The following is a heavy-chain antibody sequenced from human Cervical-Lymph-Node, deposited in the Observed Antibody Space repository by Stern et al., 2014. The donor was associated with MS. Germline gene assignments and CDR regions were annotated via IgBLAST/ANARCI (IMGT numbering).Heavy chain of an antibody. D-gene: IGHD6-13*01. V-gene: IGHV4-39*01. Sequence: QLQLQESGPGLVKPSETLSLTCTVSGGSIYSSTYSWGWIRQPPGQGLEYIGSIHNSGTTYFNPSLKSRVTISADTSKNQSPLNLNSVTAADTAVYYCARRGPNVAACSFDSWGQGTLVAVSS. CDR2: IHNSGTT. CDR1: GGSIYSSTYS. CDR3: ARRGPNVAACSFDS. J-gene: IGHJ4*02.